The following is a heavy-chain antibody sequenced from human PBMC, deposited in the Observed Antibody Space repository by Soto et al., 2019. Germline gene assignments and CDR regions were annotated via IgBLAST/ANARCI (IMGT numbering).Heavy chain of an antibody. CDR3: AKAAGLRYLDS. J-gene: IGHJ5*01. CDR1: GFTFDDYA. CDR2: ISWNSQSI. D-gene: IGHD2-15*01. V-gene: IGHV3-9*01. Sequence: EVQLVESGGGLVQPGTSLRLSCATSGFTFDDYAMHWVRQARGKGLEWVSGISWNSQSIGYADSVKGRFTISRDYAKKSLFLHLSSLRPEDTAVYFCAKAAGLRYLDSWGQGTLVTVSS.